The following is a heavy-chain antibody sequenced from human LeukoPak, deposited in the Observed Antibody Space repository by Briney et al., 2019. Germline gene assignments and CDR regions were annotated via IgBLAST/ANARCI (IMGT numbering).Heavy chain of an antibody. J-gene: IGHJ4*02. CDR2: ISAYNGNT. Sequence: GASVKVSCKASGYTFTSYGISWVRQAPGQGLEWMGWISAYNGNTNYAQKLQGRVTMTTDTSTSTVYMELSSLRSEDTAVYYCARGRGFVVVPAAHDYYFDYWGQGTLVTVSS. D-gene: IGHD2-2*01. CDR3: ARGRGFVVVPAAHDYYFDY. V-gene: IGHV1-18*01. CDR1: GYTFTSYG.